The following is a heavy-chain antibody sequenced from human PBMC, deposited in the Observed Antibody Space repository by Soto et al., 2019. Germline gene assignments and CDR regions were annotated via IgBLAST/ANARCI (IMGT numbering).Heavy chain of an antibody. CDR1: GFTFSSYA. V-gene: IGHV3-23*04. D-gene: IGHD3-22*01. Sequence: EVQLVESGGALVQPGGSLRISCATSGFTFSSYAMNWVRQAQGKGLELVSAMSGSGLSTSYAASVKGRFTISRDNSKNTLYLHMNSLRAEDTAVYYCARNDSGGLLDYWGQGTLVTVSS. J-gene: IGHJ4*02. CDR3: ARNDSGGLLDY. CDR2: MSGSGLST.